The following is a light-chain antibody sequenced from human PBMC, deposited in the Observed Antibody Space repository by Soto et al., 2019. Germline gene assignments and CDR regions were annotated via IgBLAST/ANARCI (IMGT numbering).Light chain of an antibody. CDR2: DAS. V-gene: IGKV3-11*01. Sequence: EIVLTQSPATLSLSPGERATLSCRASQSVSSYLAWYQQKPGQAPRLLIYDASNRATGIPARFSGSGSGTAFTLTSSSLEPEDFAVYYCQQRSNWPLTFGQGTKVEI. J-gene: IGKJ1*01. CDR1: QSVSSY. CDR3: QQRSNWPLT.